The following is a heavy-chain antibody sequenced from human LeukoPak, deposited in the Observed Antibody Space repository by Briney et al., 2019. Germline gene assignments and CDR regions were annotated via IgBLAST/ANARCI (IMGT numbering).Heavy chain of an antibody. V-gene: IGHV1-69*13. J-gene: IGHJ4*02. CDR2: IIPIFGTA. Sequence: GASVKVSCKASGGTFSSYAISWVRQAPGQGLEWMGGIIPIFGTANYAQKFQGRVTITADESTSTAYMELSSLRSEDTAVYYCARALYGSGSYYAPKTYYFDYWGQGTLVTVSS. D-gene: IGHD3-10*01. CDR1: GGTFSSYA. CDR3: ARALYGSGSYYAPKTYYFDY.